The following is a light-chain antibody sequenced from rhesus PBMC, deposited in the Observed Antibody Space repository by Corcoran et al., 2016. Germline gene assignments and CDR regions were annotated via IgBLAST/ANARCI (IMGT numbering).Light chain of an antibody. V-gene: IGKV4-1*01. CDR2: QAS. Sequence: DIVMTQSPDSLAGSLGERVTINCKSSQSLLYSSNNKNYLAWYQQKPGQVPKLPIYQASTRESGVPNRFSGGGSGTVFTLTISVLQAEAVSVYYCQQYYSSPYGFGQGTKVEIK. J-gene: IGKJ2*01. CDR3: QQYYSSPYG. CDR1: QSLLYSSNNKNY.